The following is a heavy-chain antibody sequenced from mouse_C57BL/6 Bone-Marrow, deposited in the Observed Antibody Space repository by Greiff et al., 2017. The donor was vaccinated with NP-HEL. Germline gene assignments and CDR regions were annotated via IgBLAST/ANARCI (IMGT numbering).Heavy chain of an antibody. V-gene: IGHV7-4*01. CDR1: GFTFTDYY. J-gene: IGHJ2*01. D-gene: IGHD2-2*01. Sequence: EVKVVESGGGLVQPGASLRLSCAASGFTFTDYYMSWVRQPPGKAPEWLALIRNKANGYTTEYNASVKGRFPISRDNPQNIHYLQMNTLRAEDSATDYCVKADYYGYDGDWGQGTTLTVSS. CDR2: IRNKANGYTT. CDR3: VKADYYGYDGD.